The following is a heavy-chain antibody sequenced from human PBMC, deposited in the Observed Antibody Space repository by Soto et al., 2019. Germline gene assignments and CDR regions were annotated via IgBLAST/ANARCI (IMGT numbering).Heavy chain of an antibody. Sequence: PGGSLRLSCAASGFTFSIYGMHLVRQSPGKGLEWVAFISYDGSNKYYADSVKGRFTISRDNSKNTLYLQMNSLRAEETAVYYCAKEVGAYCGGDSPPPADSSGQGTLVPVSS. J-gene: IGHJ4*02. CDR3: AKEVGAYCGGDSPPPADS. V-gene: IGHV3-30*18. CDR2: ISYDGSNK. D-gene: IGHD2-21*02. CDR1: GFTFSIYG.